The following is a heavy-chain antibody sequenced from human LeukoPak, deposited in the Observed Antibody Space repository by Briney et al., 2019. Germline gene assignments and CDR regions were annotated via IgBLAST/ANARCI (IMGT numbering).Heavy chain of an antibody. J-gene: IGHJ6*03. CDR3: ARESLGYCSSTSCATDYYMDV. Sequence: PGWSLRLSCAASGFTFSSYSMNWVRQAPGKGLEWVSSISSSSSYIYYADSVKGRFTISRDNAKNSLYLQMNSLRAEDTAVYYCARESLGYCSSTSCATDYYMDVWGKGTTVTVSS. CDR1: GFTFSSYS. CDR2: ISSSSSYI. D-gene: IGHD2-2*01. V-gene: IGHV3-21*01.